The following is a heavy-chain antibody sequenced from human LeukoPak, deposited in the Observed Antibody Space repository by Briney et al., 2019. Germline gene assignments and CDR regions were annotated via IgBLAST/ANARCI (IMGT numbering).Heavy chain of an antibody. CDR3: AKDPSAAMVRGVPYFDY. Sequence: GGSLRLSCAASGFTFSSYAMSWVRQAPGKGLEWVSAISGSGGSTCYADSVKGRFTISRDNSKNTLYLQMNSLRAEDTAVYYCAKDPSAAMVRGVPYFDYWGQGTLVTVSS. CDR1: GFTFSSYA. D-gene: IGHD3-10*01. V-gene: IGHV3-23*01. CDR2: ISGSGGST. J-gene: IGHJ4*02.